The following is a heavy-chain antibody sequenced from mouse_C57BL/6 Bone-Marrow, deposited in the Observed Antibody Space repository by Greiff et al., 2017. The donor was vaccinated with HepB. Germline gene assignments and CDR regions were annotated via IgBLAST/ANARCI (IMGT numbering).Heavy chain of an antibody. V-gene: IGHV5-4*01. CDR3: ARVDGKGFAY. CDR1: GFTFSSYA. D-gene: IGHD2-1*01. J-gene: IGHJ3*01. CDR2: ISDGGSYT. Sequence: EVQLVESGGGLVKPGGSLKLSCAASGFTFSSYAMSWVRQTPEKRLEWVATISDGGSYTYYPDNVKGRFTISRDNAKNNLYLQMSHLKSEDTAMYYCARVDGKGFAYWGQGTLVTVSA.